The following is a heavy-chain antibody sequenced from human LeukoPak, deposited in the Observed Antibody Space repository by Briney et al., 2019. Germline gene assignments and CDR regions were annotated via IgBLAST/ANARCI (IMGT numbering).Heavy chain of an antibody. Sequence: GGSLRLSCAASGFTFRSYWMHWVRQAPGKGLMWVSRIKGDGSAASYADSVQGRFTISRDNSKNTLFLEMNSLRAEDTAVYYCAKSPKTGFLFDYWGKGTLVTVSS. CDR2: IKGDGSAA. CDR3: AKSPKTGFLFDY. D-gene: IGHD1-1*01. J-gene: IGHJ4*02. V-gene: IGHV3-74*01. CDR1: GFTFRSYW.